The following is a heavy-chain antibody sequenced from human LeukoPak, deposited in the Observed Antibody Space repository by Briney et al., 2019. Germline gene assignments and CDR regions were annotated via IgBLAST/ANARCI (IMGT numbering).Heavy chain of an antibody. CDR2: INPNSGGT. CDR1: GYTFTGYY. D-gene: IGHD6-19*01. CDR3: ARASVAGTAAFDI. V-gene: IGHV1-2*02. Sequence: ASVKVSCKASGYTFTGYYMHWVRQAPGQGLEWMGWINPNSGGTNYAQKLQGRVTMTTDTSTSTAYMELRSLRSDDTAVYYCARASVAGTAAFDIWGQGTMVTVSS. J-gene: IGHJ3*02.